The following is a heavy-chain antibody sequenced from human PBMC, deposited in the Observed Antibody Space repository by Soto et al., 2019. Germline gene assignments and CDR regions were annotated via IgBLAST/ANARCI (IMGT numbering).Heavy chain of an antibody. V-gene: IGHV4-61*01. J-gene: IGHJ4*02. CDR3: ARAPHGDYVAFMIDY. Sequence: SETLSLTCTVSGGSISSSSYYWSWIRQPPGKGLEWIGYIYYSGSTNYNPSLKSRVTISVDTSKNQFSLKLSSVTAADTAVYYCARAPHGDYVAFMIDYWGQGTLVTVSS. CDR1: GGSISSSSYY. D-gene: IGHD4-17*01. CDR2: IYYSGST.